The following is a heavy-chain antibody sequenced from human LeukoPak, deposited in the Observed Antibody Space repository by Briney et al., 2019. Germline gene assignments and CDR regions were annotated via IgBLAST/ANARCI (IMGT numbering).Heavy chain of an antibody. Sequence: SEILSLTCTVSGDSISTSSYYWGWIRQPPGKGLEWIGSIYYSGITYYNPSLKSRVTISIDTSKNQFSLKLSSVTAADTAMYYCARQYYHDSSGGDYWGQGALVTVSS. CDR1: GDSISTSSYY. D-gene: IGHD3-22*01. V-gene: IGHV4-39*01. CDR3: ARQYYHDSSGGDY. CDR2: IYYSGIT. J-gene: IGHJ4*02.